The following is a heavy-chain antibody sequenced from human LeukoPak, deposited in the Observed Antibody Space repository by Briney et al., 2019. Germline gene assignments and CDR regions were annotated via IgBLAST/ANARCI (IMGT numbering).Heavy chain of an antibody. D-gene: IGHD2-21*02. CDR2: INHSGST. J-gene: IGHJ5*02. CDR1: GGSFSGYY. V-gene: IGHV4-34*01. Sequence: PSETLSLTCAVYGGSFSGYYWSWIRQPPGKGLEWIGEINHSGSTNYNPSLKSRVTISVDTSKNQFSLKLSSVTAADTAVYYCASGGYCGGDCHEKSYNWFDPWGQGTLVTVSS. CDR3: ASGGYCGGDCHEKSYNWFDP.